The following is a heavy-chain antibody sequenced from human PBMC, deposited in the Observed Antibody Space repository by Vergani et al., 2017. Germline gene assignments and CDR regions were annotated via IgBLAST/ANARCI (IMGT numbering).Heavy chain of an antibody. CDR2: IYHSGST. V-gene: IGHV4-4*03. D-gene: IGHD3-22*01. J-gene: IGHJ4*02. CDR1: GGSISSSNW. CDR3: ARTDFTMKVDY. Sequence: QVQLQESGPGLLKPPGTLSFPCPVSGGSISSSNWWGWVRQPPGKGLEWIGEIYHSGSTNYNPSLKSRVTIPVDKSKNQFSLKLSSVTAADTAVYYCARTDFTMKVDYWGQGTLVTVSS.